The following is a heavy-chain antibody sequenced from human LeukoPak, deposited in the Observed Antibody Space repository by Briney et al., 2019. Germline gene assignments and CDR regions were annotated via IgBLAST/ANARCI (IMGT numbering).Heavy chain of an antibody. J-gene: IGHJ4*02. Sequence: GGSLRLSCAASGFTFRSYAMNWVRQAPGKGLEWVSVISDTGGSTYYAASVKGRFTISRDNSKNTLYLQMNSLIAEDTAVYYCAKTYYSDSFDYWGQGTLVTVSS. V-gene: IGHV3-23*01. CDR3: AKTYYSDSFDY. CDR2: ISDTGGST. D-gene: IGHD3-22*01. CDR1: GFTFRSYA.